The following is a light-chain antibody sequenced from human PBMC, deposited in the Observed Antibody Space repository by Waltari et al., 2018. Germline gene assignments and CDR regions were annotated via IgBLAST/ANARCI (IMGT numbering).Light chain of an antibody. CDR1: QSISTW. CDR3: QQANSFPRS. CDR2: AAS. J-gene: IGKJ5*01. V-gene: IGKV1-12*01. Sequence: DIQMTQSPSSVSASVGTRVTISCRATQSISTWLAWFQQKPGKAPKLLISAASSLQSGVPSRFSGSGSGTDFTLTISSLQTEDFATYYCQQANSFPRSFGQGTRVEI.